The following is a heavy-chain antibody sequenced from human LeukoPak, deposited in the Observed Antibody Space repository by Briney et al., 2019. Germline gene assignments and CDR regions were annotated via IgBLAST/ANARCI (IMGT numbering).Heavy chain of an antibody. Sequence: SQTLSLTCTVSGGSISSVSYYWSWIRQPAGKGLEWIGYISYSGSTNYTPSLKSRLTISVDTSKNQFSLKLSSVTAADTAVYYCARGAQQWLRYYYYMDVWGKGTTVTVSS. CDR2: ISYSGST. D-gene: IGHD6-19*01. J-gene: IGHJ6*03. V-gene: IGHV4-61*09. CDR1: GGSISSVSYY. CDR3: ARGAQQWLRYYYYMDV.